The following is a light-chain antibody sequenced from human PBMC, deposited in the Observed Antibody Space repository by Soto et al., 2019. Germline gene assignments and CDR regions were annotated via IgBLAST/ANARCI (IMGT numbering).Light chain of an antibody. CDR3: QTWGTGFQV. CDR1: SEYRTYS. V-gene: IGLV4-69*01. J-gene: IGLJ2*01. Sequence: QAVVTQSPSASASLGASVKLTCTLSSEYRTYSIAWHQQQPGKGPRYLMKINTDGSHNRGDGIPDRFSGSISGAERYLAISNVQSDDEADYCCQTWGTGFQVFGGGTKLTVL. CDR2: INTDGSH.